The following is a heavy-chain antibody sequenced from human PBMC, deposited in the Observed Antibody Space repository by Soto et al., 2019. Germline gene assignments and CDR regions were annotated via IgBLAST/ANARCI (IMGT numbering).Heavy chain of an antibody. D-gene: IGHD3-9*01. J-gene: IGHJ4*02. CDR2: IYWDDDQ. CDR1: GFSLSTSGVG. Sequence: QITLKESGPTLVKPTQTLTLTCTFSGFSLSTSGVGVGWIRQPPGRALEWLALIYWDDDQRYSPALKSRLTITKVTSKNQVVLTMTNMDPVDTATYFCAHLLVRNLDWLPLAYDYWGQGTLVTGSS. CDR3: AHLLVRNLDWLPLAYDY. V-gene: IGHV2-5*02.